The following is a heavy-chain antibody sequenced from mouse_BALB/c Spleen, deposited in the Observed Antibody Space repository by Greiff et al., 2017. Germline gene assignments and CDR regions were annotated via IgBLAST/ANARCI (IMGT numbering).Heavy chain of an antibody. CDR3: ARWGYYYGSSY. V-gene: IGHV14-1*02. J-gene: IGHJ2*01. CDR2: IDPENGNT. D-gene: IGHD1-1*01. Sequence: VQLKESGAELVRPGALVKLSCKASGFNIKDYYMHWVKQRPEQGLEWIGWIDPENGNTIYDPKFQGKASITADTYSNTAYLQLSSLTSEDTAVYYCARWGYYYGSSYWGQGTTLTVSS. CDR1: GFNIKDYY.